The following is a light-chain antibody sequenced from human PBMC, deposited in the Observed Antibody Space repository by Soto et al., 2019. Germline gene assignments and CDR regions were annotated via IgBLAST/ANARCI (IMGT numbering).Light chain of an antibody. CDR2: DVS. CDR1: SSDVGGYNY. J-gene: IGLJ2*01. V-gene: IGLV2-8*01. Sequence: QSALTQPPSASGSPGQSVTIACTGTSSDVGGYNYVSWYQQYPGKAPKVMIYDVSKRPSGVPDRFSGSKSGNTASLTVSGLQAEDEDDYYCSSYAGSRNLVFGGGTKLPVL. CDR3: SSYAGSRNLV.